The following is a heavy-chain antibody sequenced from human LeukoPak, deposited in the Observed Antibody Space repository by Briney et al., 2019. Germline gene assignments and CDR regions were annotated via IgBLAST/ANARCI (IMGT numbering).Heavy chain of an antibody. CDR3: ARYGDYAKSYYFDY. Sequence: PGGSLRLSCAASGFTFSTYGMHWVRQAPGKGLEWVAFIRYDGRNKYYADSVKGRFTISRDNSKNTLYLQMNSLRAEDTAVYYCARYGDYAKSYYFDYWGQGTLVTVSS. J-gene: IGHJ4*02. V-gene: IGHV3-30*02. CDR2: IRYDGRNK. D-gene: IGHD4-17*01. CDR1: GFTFSTYG.